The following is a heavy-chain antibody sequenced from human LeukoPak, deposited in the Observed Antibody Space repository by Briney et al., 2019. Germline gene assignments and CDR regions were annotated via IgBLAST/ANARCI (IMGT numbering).Heavy chain of an antibody. V-gene: IGHV3-23*01. CDR1: GFTFSTYG. CDR3: AKSGYSYGNNWFDP. Sequence: GGSLRLSCAASGFTFSTYGMTWVRQAPGKGLEWVSAITGSGGSTYYAASVKGRFTISRDHSKSTLYLQMNSLRAEDTAVYYCAKSGYSYGNNWFDPWGQGTLVTVSS. D-gene: IGHD5-18*01. CDR2: ITGSGGST. J-gene: IGHJ5*02.